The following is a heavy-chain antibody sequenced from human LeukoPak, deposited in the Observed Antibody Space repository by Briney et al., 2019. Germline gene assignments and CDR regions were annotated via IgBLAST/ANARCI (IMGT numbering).Heavy chain of an antibody. V-gene: IGHV3-7*01. CDR1: GFTFSSYW. Sequence: GGSLRLSCAASGFTFSSYWMSWVRQAPGKGLEWVANIKQDGSEKYYVDSVKGRFTISRDNAKNSLYLQMNSLRAEDTAVYYCARGLYSSGWIFDYWGQGTLVTVSS. J-gene: IGHJ4*02. CDR3: ARGLYSSGWIFDY. D-gene: IGHD6-19*01. CDR2: IKQDGSEK.